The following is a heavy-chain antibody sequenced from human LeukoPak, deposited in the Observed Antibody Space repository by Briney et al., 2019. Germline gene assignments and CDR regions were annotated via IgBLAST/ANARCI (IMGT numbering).Heavy chain of an antibody. Sequence: SVKVSCKASGGTFSSYAISWVRQAPGQGLEWMGGIIPIFGTANYAQKFQGRVTITADESTSTAYMELSSLRSEDTAVYYCATPRPSIAAAGTEGAFDIWGQGTMVTVSS. J-gene: IGHJ3*02. CDR2: IIPIFGTA. CDR3: ATPRPSIAAAGTEGAFDI. CDR1: GGTFSSYA. V-gene: IGHV1-69*13. D-gene: IGHD6-13*01.